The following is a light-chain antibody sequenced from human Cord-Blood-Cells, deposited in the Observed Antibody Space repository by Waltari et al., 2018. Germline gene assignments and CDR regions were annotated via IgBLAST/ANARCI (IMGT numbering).Light chain of an antibody. CDR1: ALPKQY. V-gene: IGLV3-25*02. CDR3: QSAASSCTWV. CDR2: TDS. Sequence: SYELTQPPSVSVSPGQKARITCSGDALPKQYAYWYQQEPGHAPVLGIYTDSERHSVILQRFFGSSEGATVTLTTSGVQAGDEADYYCQSAASSCTWVFGGVTKLTVL. J-gene: IGLJ3*02.